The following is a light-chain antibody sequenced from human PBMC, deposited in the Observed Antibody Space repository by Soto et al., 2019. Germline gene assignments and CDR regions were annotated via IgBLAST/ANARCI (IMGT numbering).Light chain of an antibody. CDR1: QSVSNS. Sequence: IVMTQSPATLSVSPGERAPLSCRDSQSVSNSLAWYQQKPGQAPRLLIYGASTRATGVPARFSGSGSGTEFTLTISSLQSEDFAVYYCQQYTYWPPGTFGQGTKVDIK. J-gene: IGKJ1*01. CDR2: GAS. V-gene: IGKV3-15*01. CDR3: QQYTYWPPGT.